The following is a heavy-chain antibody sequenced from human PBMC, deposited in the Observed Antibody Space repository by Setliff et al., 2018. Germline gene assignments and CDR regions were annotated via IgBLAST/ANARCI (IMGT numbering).Heavy chain of an antibody. CDR3: AREVWTIYDKSWSGYTDL. D-gene: IGHD3-3*01. CDR1: GFTISNYW. CDR2: IRQDGTNK. Sequence: PGESLKISCVASGFTISNYWMAWVRQAPGKGLEWVADIRQDGTNKYYMDSVEGRFTISRDNSKNSVYLQMNSLRAEDTALYHCAREVWTIYDKSWSGYTDLWGQGTQVTVS. J-gene: IGHJ5*02. V-gene: IGHV3-7*03.